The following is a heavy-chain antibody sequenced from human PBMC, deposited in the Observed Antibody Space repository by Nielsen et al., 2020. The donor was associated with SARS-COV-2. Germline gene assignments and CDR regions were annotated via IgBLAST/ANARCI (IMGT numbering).Heavy chain of an antibody. D-gene: IGHD1-1*01. V-gene: IGHV4-59*08. CDR2: VYYSGST. Sequence: SETLSLTCTVSGGSINNYYWSWIRQPPGKALEWIGYVYYSGSTNYSPSLKNRVTISVDTSKNQFSLKLRSVTAADTAVYYCARHHPVHGEYYYYGMDVWGQGTTVTVSS. CDR3: ARHHPVHGEYYYYGMDV. CDR1: GGSINNYY. J-gene: IGHJ6*02.